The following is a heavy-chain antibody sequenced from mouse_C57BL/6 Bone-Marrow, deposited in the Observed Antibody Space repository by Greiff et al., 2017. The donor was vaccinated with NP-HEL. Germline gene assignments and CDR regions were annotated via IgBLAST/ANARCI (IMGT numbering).Heavy chain of an antibody. D-gene: IGHD1-1*01. CDR2: INPGSGGT. J-gene: IGHJ1*03. CDR1: GYAFTNYL. CDR3: ARSITTVVYWYFDV. Sequence: VKLMESGAELVRPGTSVKVSCKASGYAFTNYLIEWVKQRPGQGLEWIGVINPGSGGTNYNEKFKGKATLTADKSSSTAYMQLSSLTSEDSAVYFCARSITTVVYWYFDVWGTGTTVTVSS. V-gene: IGHV1-54*01.